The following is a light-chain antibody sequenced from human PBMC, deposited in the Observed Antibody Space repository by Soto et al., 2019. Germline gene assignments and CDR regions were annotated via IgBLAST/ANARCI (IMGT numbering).Light chain of an antibody. CDR2: GAS. CDR3: QHSET. CDR1: QSVSSSY. Sequence: EIVLTQSPGTLSLSPGERATLSCRASQSVSSSYLAWYHQKPGQAPRLLIYGASTRATGIPDRFSGSGSGTDFTLTISRLEPEDFAVYYCQHSETFGQGTKVDI. J-gene: IGKJ1*01. V-gene: IGKV3-20*01.